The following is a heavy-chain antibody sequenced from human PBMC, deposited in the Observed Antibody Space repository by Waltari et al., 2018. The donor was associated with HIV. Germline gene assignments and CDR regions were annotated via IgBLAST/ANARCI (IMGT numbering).Heavy chain of an antibody. CDR3: AKNSLNSASFIDF. D-gene: IGHD3-10*01. CDR1: GFTFRRYG. CDR2: IRYDGSNR. J-gene: IGHJ4*02. V-gene: IGHV3-30*02. Sequence: QVQVVESGGGVVQPGRSLRLSCAASGFTFRRYGIHWVRQAPGRGLEWVAIIRYDGSNRYYADSVKGRFTISRDNSKNTVYLQMNNLRAEDTAMYYCAKNSLNSASFIDFWGQGTLVTVSS.